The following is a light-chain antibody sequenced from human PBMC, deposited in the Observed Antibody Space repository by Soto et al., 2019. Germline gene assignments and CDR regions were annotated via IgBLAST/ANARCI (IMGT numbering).Light chain of an antibody. Sequence: DIQMTQSPSTVSASVGDRVTITCRASQSISTWLAWYQQKPGKAPNLLIYKASSLQSGVQSRFSGSGSGKEFTLTISSLQPDDFATYYCQHYNSYPYTFGQGTRLEIK. CDR2: KAS. CDR1: QSISTW. V-gene: IGKV1-5*03. J-gene: IGKJ2*01. CDR3: QHYNSYPYT.